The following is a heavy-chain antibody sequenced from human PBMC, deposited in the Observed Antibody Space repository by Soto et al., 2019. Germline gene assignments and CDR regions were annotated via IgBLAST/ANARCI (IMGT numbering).Heavy chain of an antibody. Sequence: PSETLSLTCTVSGCSISSYYWSWIRQPPGKGLEWIGYIYYSGSTNYNPSLKSRVTISVDTSKNQFSLKLSSVTAADTAVYYCARAGYCSGGSCYSLVSWFDPWGQGTLVTV. CDR2: IYYSGST. J-gene: IGHJ5*02. CDR3: ARAGYCSGGSCYSLVSWFDP. V-gene: IGHV4-59*01. CDR1: GCSISSYY. D-gene: IGHD2-15*01.